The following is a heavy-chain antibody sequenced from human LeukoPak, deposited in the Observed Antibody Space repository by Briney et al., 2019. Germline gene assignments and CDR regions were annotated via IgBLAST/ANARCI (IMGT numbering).Heavy chain of an antibody. D-gene: IGHD2-21*02. J-gene: IGHJ6*02. CDR2: IIPILHIA. Sequence: GASVKVSCKASGGTFNSYAISWMRQAPGQGLEWMGRIIPILHIANYAQKFQGRVTITADKSTSTAYMELSSLRSEDTAVYYCARDPDEVATPVDDYYYGMDVWGQGTTVTVSS. V-gene: IGHV1-69*04. CDR1: GGTFNSYA. CDR3: ARDPDEVATPVDDYYYGMDV.